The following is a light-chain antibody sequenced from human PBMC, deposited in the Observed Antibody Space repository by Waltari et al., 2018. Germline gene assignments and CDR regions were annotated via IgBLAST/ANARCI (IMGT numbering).Light chain of an antibody. CDR3: QQYDGSVVT. CDR1: QTITGSW. V-gene: IGKV3-20*01. J-gene: IGKJ4*01. Sequence: EIVLTQSPGTLSLSQGERVTVSCRASQTITGSWLTWYHQKPGQAPRLLIYGASNRAPGIPDRCSGSGSGTDFTLTISRLEPEDSAVYYCQQYDGSVVTFGGGTKVEIK. CDR2: GAS.